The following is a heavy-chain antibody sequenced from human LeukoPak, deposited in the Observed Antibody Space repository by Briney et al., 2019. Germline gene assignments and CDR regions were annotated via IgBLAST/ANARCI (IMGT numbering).Heavy chain of an antibody. V-gene: IGHV1-69*13. CDR1: GGTFCSYA. D-gene: IGHD4-17*01. Sequence: SVKVSCKASGGTFCSYAISWMRQAPGQGLEWMGGIIPIFGTANYAQKFQGRVTITADESTSTAYMELSSLRSEDTAVYYCARPRYGDVYYYYYMDVWGKGTTVTVSS. J-gene: IGHJ6*03. CDR3: ARPRYGDVYYYYYMDV. CDR2: IIPIFGTA.